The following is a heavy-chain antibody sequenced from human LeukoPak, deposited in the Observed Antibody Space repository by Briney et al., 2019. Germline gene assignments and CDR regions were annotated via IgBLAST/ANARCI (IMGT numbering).Heavy chain of an antibody. J-gene: IGHJ5*02. D-gene: IGHD3-22*01. CDR2: ISYDGSNK. CDR3: ARDRGDSSGYYYEAWFDP. Sequence: GGSLRLSCAASGFTFSSYAMHWVRQAPGKGLEWVAVISYDGSNKYYADSVKGRFNISRDNSKNTLYLQMNSLRAEDTAVYYCARDRGDSSGYYYEAWFDPWGQGTLVTVSS. CDR1: GFTFSSYA. V-gene: IGHV3-30-3*01.